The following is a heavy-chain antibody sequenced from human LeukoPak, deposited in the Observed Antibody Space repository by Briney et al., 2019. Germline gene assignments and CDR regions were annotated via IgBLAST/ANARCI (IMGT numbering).Heavy chain of an antibody. CDR1: GGSISSYY. CDR3: ARGDDYKSTLFDY. J-gene: IGHJ4*02. Sequence: SETLSLTCTVSGGSISSYYWNWIRQPPGKGLEWIGYMSYCGTTNYNPSLKSRVTITVDTSKKQFSLKLTSATAADTAVYYCARGDDYKSTLFDYWGQGTLVTVSS. V-gene: IGHV4-59*01. D-gene: IGHD5-12*01. CDR2: MSYCGTT.